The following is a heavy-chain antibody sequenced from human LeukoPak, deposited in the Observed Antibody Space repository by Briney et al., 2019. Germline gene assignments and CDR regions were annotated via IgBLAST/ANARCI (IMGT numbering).Heavy chain of an antibody. J-gene: IGHJ5*02. CDR2: INHSGST. CDR1: GGSFSDYY. D-gene: IGHD3-10*01. V-gene: IGHV4-34*01. Sequence: SETLSLTCAVYGGSFSDYYWSWIRQPPGKGLEWIGEINHSGSTNYNPSLKSRVTISVDTSKNQFSLKLGSVTAADTAVYYCARRSGTNWFDPWGQGTLVTVSS. CDR3: ARRSGTNWFDP.